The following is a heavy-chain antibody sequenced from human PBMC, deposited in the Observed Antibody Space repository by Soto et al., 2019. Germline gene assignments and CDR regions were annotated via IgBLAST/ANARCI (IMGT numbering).Heavy chain of an antibody. CDR1: GGSFSDYY. CDR3: ARGFRKWGTMVRGTPPPYYYYDMDV. V-gene: IGHV4-34*01. D-gene: IGHD3-10*01. CDR2: INHSGST. J-gene: IGHJ6*02. Sequence: SETLSLTCAVYGGSFSDYYWSWIRQPPGKGLEWIGEINHSGSTNYNPSLKSRVTISVDTSKNQFSLKLNSVTAADTAVYYCARGFRKWGTMVRGTPPPYYYYDMDVWGQGTTVT.